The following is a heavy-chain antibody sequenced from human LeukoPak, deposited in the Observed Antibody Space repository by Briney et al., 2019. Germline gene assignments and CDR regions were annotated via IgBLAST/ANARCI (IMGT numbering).Heavy chain of an antibody. D-gene: IGHD3-10*01. CDR1: GFIVSSNY. CDR3: AMHYFGSGTYSDY. V-gene: IGHV3-66*01. Sequence: PGGSLRLSCAASGFIVSSNYMSWVRQAPGKGLEWVSLIYSGGGTYYADSAKGRFTISRDNSKNTLFLQMNSLRAEDTAMYYCAMHYFGSGTYSDYWGQGTLVTVSS. J-gene: IGHJ4*02. CDR2: IYSGGGT.